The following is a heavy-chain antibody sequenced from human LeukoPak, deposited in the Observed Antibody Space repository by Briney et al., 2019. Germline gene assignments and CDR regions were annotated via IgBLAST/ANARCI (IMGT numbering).Heavy chain of an antibody. Sequence: GGSLRLSCAASGFTFSSYAMSWVRQAPGKGLEWVSAISGSGGSTYYADSVKGRFTISRDNSRNTLYLQMNSLRAEDTAVYYCAKSLLTTAAGTGRAFDIWGQGTMVTVSS. CDR2: ISGSGGST. CDR1: GFTFSSYA. CDR3: AKSLLTTAAGTGRAFDI. J-gene: IGHJ3*02. D-gene: IGHD2/OR15-2a*01. V-gene: IGHV3-23*01.